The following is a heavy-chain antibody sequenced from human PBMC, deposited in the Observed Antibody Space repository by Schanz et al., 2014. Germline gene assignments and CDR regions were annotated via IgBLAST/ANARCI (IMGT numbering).Heavy chain of an antibody. CDR3: VKDPDKYNWNDVEGMDV. D-gene: IGHD1-1*01. CDR1: GFTFITYT. V-gene: IGHV3-21*02. J-gene: IGHJ6*01. CDR2: INSRSNFI. Sequence: VQLVDSGGGLVKPGGSLRLSCAASGFTFITYTMNWIRQTPKGLEWVSSINSRSNFIYYADSVKGRFTISRDNAKNSLYLQMNSLRVEDTAVYYCVKDPDKYNWNDVEGMDVWGPGTTVTVSS.